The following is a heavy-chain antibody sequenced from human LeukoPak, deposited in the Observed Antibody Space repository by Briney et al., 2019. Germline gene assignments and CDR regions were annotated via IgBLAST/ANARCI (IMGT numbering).Heavy chain of an antibody. CDR3: ASAVGYCSSTSCRHNWFDP. CDR1: GYTFTGYY. Sequence: ASVKVSCKASGYTFTGYYMHWVRQAPGQGLEWMGWINPNSGGTNYAQKFQGRVTMTRDTSISTAYMELSRLRSDDTAVYYCASAVGYCSSTSCRHNWFDPWGQGTLVTVSS. CDR2: INPNSGGT. D-gene: IGHD2-2*01. J-gene: IGHJ5*02. V-gene: IGHV1-2*02.